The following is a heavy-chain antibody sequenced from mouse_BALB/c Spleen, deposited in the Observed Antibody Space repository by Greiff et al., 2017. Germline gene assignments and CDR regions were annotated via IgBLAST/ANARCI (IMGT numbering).Heavy chain of an antibody. CDR3: ARSNYDDDWLAY. D-gene: IGHD2-4*01. CDR2: INPSTGYT. J-gene: IGHJ3*01. CDR1: GYTFTSYW. Sequence: QVQLQQSGAELAKPGASVKMSCKASGYTFTSYWMHWVKQRPGQGLEWIGYINPSTGYTEYNQKFKDKATLTADKSSSTAYMQLSSLTSEDSAVYYCARSNYDDDWLAYWGQGTLVTVSA. V-gene: IGHV1-7*01.